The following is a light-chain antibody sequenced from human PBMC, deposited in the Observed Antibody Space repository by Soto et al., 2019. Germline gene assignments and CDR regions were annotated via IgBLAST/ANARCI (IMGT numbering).Light chain of an antibody. CDR1: QGIRND. J-gene: IGKJ4*01. CDR2: GAS. Sequence: AIQMTQSPSSLSASVGDRVTITCRASQGIRNDLGWYQQKPGKAPELLIYGASSLHSGVPSRFSGSGSGTDFTLTISSLQPEDFATYYCLQDYNYPLSFGGGTKVEIK. CDR3: LQDYNYPLS. V-gene: IGKV1-6*01.